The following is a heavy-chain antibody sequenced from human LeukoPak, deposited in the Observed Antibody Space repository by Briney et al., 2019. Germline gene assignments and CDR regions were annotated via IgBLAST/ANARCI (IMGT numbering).Heavy chain of an antibody. CDR3: ARLRARLGYCISTSCHGYFDY. V-gene: IGHV4-39*01. CDR1: GGSITSTTYF. D-gene: IGHD2-2*01. CDR2: ISYSGNT. J-gene: IGHJ4*02. Sequence: SETLSLTCTVSGGSITSTTYFWGWVRQPPGRDLEWLGTISYSGNTYYNSVLKSRLTLSVDTSKNQFSLNLNSVTAADTAIYYCARLRARLGYCISTSCHGYFDYWAQGTLVTVSS.